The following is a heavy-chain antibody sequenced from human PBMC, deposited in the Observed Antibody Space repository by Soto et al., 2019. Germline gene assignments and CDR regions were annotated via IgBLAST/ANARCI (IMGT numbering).Heavy chain of an antibody. CDR1: GGSISSYY. J-gene: IGHJ4*02. CDR3: ARRWGSAADY. V-gene: IGHV4-59*08. D-gene: IGHD2-15*01. Sequence: QVQLQESGPGLVKPSETLSLTCTVSGGSISSYYWSWIRQPPGKGLEWIGYIYYSGSTNYNPSLKMRVTISVDTSKNQFSLKLSSVTAADTAVYYCARRWGSAADYWGQGTLVTVSS. CDR2: IYYSGST.